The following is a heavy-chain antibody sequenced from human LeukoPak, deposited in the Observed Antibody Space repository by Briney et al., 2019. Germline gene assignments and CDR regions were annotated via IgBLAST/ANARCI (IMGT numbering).Heavy chain of an antibody. CDR3: ARVRVDCSSTSCYLYFDY. CDR1: GFTFSSYW. CDR2: INSDGSST. Sequence: GGSLRLSCAASGFTFSSYWMYWVRQAPGKGLVWVSRINSDGSSTSYADSVKGRFTISRDNAKNTLYLQMNSLRAEDTAVYYCARVRVDCSSTSCYLYFDYWGQGTLVTVSS. J-gene: IGHJ4*02. V-gene: IGHV3-74*01. D-gene: IGHD2-2*01.